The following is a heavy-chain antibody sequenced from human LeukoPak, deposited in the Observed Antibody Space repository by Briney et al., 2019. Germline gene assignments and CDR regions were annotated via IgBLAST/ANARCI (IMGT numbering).Heavy chain of an antibody. D-gene: IGHD1-26*01. J-gene: IGHJ3*02. V-gene: IGHV1-18*01. CDR2: ISAYTGST. CDR1: GYTFINYG. Sequence: ASVKVSCKASGYTFINYGLTWVRQAPGQGFQWMGWISAYTGSTNYAQKFQGRVTMPTDPSTSTAYMALRSLTSNDTAVYYCARTVGATGAFDIWGQGTMVIVSS. CDR3: ARTVGATGAFDI.